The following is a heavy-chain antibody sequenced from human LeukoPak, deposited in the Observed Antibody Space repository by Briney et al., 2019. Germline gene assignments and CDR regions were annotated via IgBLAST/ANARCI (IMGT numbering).Heavy chain of an antibody. CDR2: INHSGST. J-gene: IGHJ4*02. CDR3: ARGLVGYSYGYYFDY. V-gene: IGHV4-34*01. CDR1: GFTFSSYA. Sequence: GSLRLSCAASGFTFSSYAMSWIRQPPGKGLEWIGEINHSGSTNYNPSLKSRVTISVDTSKNQFSLKLSSVTAADTAVYYCARGLVGYSYGYYFDYWGQGTLVTVSS. D-gene: IGHD5-18*01.